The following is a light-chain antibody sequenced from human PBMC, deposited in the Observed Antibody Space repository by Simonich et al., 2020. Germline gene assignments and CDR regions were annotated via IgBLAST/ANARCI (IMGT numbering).Light chain of an antibody. CDR3: MQSIQLLYT. Sequence: DIVMTQTPLSLSVTPGQPASISCKSSQSLLHSDGKTYLYWYLQKPGQSPQLLIYEVSNLFSGVPDRFSGSGSGTDFTLKISRVEAEDVGVYYCMQSIQLLYTFGQGTKLEIK. J-gene: IGKJ2*01. CDR2: EVS. CDR1: QSLLHSDGKTY. V-gene: IGKV2D-29*02.